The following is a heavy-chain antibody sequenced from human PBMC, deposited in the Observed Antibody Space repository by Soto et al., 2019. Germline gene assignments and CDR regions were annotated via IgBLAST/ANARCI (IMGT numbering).Heavy chain of an antibody. CDR1: GGSFSGYY. D-gene: IGHD3-9*01. V-gene: IGHV4-34*01. CDR3: ARLTFYDILTGNYYYYGMDV. Sequence: SETLSLTCAVYGGSFSGYYWSWIRQPPGKGLEWIGEINHSGSTNYNPSLKSRVTISVDTPKNQLSLKLTSVTAADTAVYYCARLTFYDILTGNYYYYGMDVWGQGTTVTVSS. J-gene: IGHJ6*02. CDR2: INHSGST.